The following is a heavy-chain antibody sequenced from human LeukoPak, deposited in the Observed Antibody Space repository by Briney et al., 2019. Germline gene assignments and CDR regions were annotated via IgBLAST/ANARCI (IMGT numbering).Heavy chain of an antibody. D-gene: IGHD1-26*01. CDR1: GFTFSDYY. Sequence: GGSLRLSCAASGFTFSDYYMTWIRQAPGKGLEWVSSISSSGTTIYYADSVKGRFTISRDNAKNSLFVQMNTLRAEDTAVYYCAKARVGATPFDYWGQGTLVTVSS. CDR2: ISSSGTTI. V-gene: IGHV3-11*04. J-gene: IGHJ4*02. CDR3: AKARVGATPFDY.